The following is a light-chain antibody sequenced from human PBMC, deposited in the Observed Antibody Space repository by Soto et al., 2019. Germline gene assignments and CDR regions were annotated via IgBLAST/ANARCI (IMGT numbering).Light chain of an antibody. CDR1: ESLLDSHGYNN. V-gene: IGKV2-28*01. CDR3: MQALQTPWT. CDR2: LGS. Sequence: DIVLTQSPLSLPFTPLDPSSISCRSSESLLDSHGYNNVDWYLQKAGQSPQVLIYLGSNRASGVPDRFSGSGSGTDFTLKISRVEADDVGVYYCMQALQTPWTFGQGTKVDIK. J-gene: IGKJ1*01.